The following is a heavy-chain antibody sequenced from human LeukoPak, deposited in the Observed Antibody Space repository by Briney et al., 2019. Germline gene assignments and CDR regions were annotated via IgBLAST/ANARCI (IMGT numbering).Heavy chain of an antibody. D-gene: IGHD1/OR15-1a*01. CDR2: IYYNGYT. J-gene: IGHJ4*02. CDR1: GGSIGTYY. V-gene: IGHV4-59*01. Sequence: SETLSLTCTVSGGSIGTYYWSWIRQPPGKGLEWIGYIYYNGYTDYNPSLKSRVTISLHTSRNQFSLNLSSVTAADTAVYYCARDRHWTNDWVFDYWGQGTLVTVSS. CDR3: ARDRHWTNDWVFDY.